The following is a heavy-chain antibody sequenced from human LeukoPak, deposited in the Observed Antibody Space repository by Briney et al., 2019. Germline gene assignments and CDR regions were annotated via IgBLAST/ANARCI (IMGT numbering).Heavy chain of an antibody. CDR2: MYHNGST. CDR3: ARHPSGRMWLQQGGWFDP. J-gene: IGHJ5*02. D-gene: IGHD5-24*01. CDR1: GGSLSSISYY. V-gene: IGHV4-39*01. Sequence: SETLSLTCTVSGGSLSSISYYWGWIRQPPGKGLEWIGSMYHNGSTYYNPSLKSRVTISVDTSKNQFSLKLSSVTAADTAVYYCARHPSGRMWLQQGGWFDPWGQGTLVTVSS.